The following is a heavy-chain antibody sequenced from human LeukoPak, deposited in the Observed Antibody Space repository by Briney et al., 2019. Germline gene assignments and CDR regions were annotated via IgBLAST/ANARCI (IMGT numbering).Heavy chain of an antibody. D-gene: IGHD4-11*01. J-gene: IGHJ4*02. CDR2: ISYDGSNK. V-gene: IGHV3-30-3*01. CDR3: ARAPSTVTGTEGDY. Sequence: GGSLRLSCAASGFTFSSSAMHWVRQAPDKGLEWVAVISYDGSNKYYADSVKGRFTISRDNSKNTLYLQMNSLRAEDTAVYYCARAPSTVTGTEGDYWGQGTLVTVSS. CDR1: GFTFSSSA.